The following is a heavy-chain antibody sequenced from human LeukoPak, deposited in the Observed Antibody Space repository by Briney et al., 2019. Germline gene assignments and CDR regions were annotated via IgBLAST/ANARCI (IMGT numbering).Heavy chain of an antibody. D-gene: IGHD6-19*01. V-gene: IGHV3-48*02. J-gene: IGHJ5*02. CDR2: ISSSSSTI. CDR3: ARAKGGAVAGRGNWFDP. CDR1: GFTFSSYW. Sequence: GGSLRLSCAASGFTFSSYWMNWVRQAPGKGLEWVSYISSSSSTIYYADSVKGRFTISRDNAKNSLYLQMNSLRDEDTAVYYCARAKGGAVAGRGNWFDPWGQGTLVTVSS.